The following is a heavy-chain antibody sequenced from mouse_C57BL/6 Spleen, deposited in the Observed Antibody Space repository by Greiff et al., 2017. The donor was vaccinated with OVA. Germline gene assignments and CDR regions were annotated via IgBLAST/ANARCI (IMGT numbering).Heavy chain of an antibody. Sequence: EVKLQQSGAELVRPGASVKLSCTASGFNIKDDYMHWVKQRPEQGLEWIGWIDPENGDTEYASKFQGKATITADTSSNTAYLQLSSLTSEDTAVYYCTTPYYYGSMSFDYWGQGTTLTVSS. V-gene: IGHV14-4*01. D-gene: IGHD1-1*01. CDR2: IDPENGDT. CDR3: TTPYYYGSMSFDY. J-gene: IGHJ2*01. CDR1: GFNIKDDY.